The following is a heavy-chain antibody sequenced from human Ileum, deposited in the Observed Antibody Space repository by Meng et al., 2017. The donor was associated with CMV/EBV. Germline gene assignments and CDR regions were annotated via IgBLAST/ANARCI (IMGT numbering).Heavy chain of an antibody. CDR3: ARGFYDSRGYTIY. Sequence: GESLKISCAASGFTVSDNYMSWARQAPGKGLEWVSLIYGGATTYYADSVKGRFSISRDNSKNTVSLQMNSLRAEDTAVYYCARGFYDSRGYTIYWGQGTLVTVSS. V-gene: IGHV3-53*01. CDR1: GFTVSDNY. D-gene: IGHD3-22*01. J-gene: IGHJ4*02. CDR2: IYGGATT.